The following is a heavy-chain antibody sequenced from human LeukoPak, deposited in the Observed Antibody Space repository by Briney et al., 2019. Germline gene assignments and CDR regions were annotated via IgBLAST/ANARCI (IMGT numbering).Heavy chain of an antibody. J-gene: IGHJ4*02. CDR1: GGSFSGYY. D-gene: IGHD3-10*01. V-gene: IGHV4-34*01. CDR2: INHSGST. CDR3: ARVGYYGSGSYYLTEQDY. Sequence: SETLSLTCAVYGGSFSGYYWSWIRQPPGKGLEWIGEINHSGSTNYNPSLKSRVTISVDTSKNQFSLKLSSVTAADTAVYYCARVGYYGSGSYYLTEQDYWGRGTLVTVSS.